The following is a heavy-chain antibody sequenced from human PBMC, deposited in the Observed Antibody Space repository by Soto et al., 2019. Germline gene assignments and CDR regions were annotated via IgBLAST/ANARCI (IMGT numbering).Heavy chain of an antibody. D-gene: IGHD3-3*01. J-gene: IGHJ6*02. CDR3: ARHPYYDFWSGYSDYYYYGMDV. V-gene: IGHV5-10-1*01. CDR2: IDPSDSYT. Sequence: GESLKISCKGSGYSFTSYWISWVRQMPGKGLEWMGRIDPSDSYTNYSPSFQGHVTISADKSISTAYLQWSSLKASDTAMYYCARHPYYDFWSGYSDYYYYGMDVWGQGTTVTVSS. CDR1: GYSFTSYW.